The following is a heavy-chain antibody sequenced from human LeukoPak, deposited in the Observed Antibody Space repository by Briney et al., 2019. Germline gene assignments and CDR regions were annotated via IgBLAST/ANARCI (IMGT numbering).Heavy chain of an antibody. D-gene: IGHD3-10*01. CDR1: GGSISSNSYY. CDR3: ARTRYYYNSRSYGAPYYFDY. CDR2: IYYSGST. V-gene: IGHV4-39*01. Sequence: PSETLSLTCTVSGGSISSNSYYWGWIRQPPGKGLEWIGSIYYSGSTYYNPSLKSRVTISVDTSKNQFSLKLSSVTAADTAVYYCARTRYYYNSRSYGAPYYFDYWGQGALVTVSS. J-gene: IGHJ4*02.